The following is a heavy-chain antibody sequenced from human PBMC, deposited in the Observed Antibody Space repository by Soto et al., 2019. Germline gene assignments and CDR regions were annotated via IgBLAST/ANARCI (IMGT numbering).Heavy chain of an antibody. J-gene: IGHJ3*01. CDR3: ARQQYTVVTAFDV. V-gene: IGHV4-59*02. CDR1: GGSVTPYY. D-gene: IGHD2-15*01. Sequence: QVQLQESGPGLVKTSDTLSLTCTVSGGSVTPYYWSWIRQSPGEGLEWIGYVSYSGKTGYNPSLKSRVSMSIDTSKNEFSLKLTSLTAADAATYYCARQQYTVVTAFDVWGQGTTVAVS. CDR2: VSYSGKT.